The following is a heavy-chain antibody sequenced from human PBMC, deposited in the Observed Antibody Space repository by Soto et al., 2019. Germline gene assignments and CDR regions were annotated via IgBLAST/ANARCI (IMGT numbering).Heavy chain of an antibody. Sequence: QVQLVQSGAEVKKPGSSVKASCKASGGTFTSHAVSWVRQAPGQGLEWMGGIIPMFGAANYALNFQGRVTITADEPTGTAYMELSSLRSEDTAVYYCARGSISWFLDYWGLGTLVTVSS. CDR1: GGTFTSHA. D-gene: IGHD6-13*01. V-gene: IGHV1-69*12. CDR3: ARGSISWFLDY. J-gene: IGHJ4*02. CDR2: IIPMFGAA.